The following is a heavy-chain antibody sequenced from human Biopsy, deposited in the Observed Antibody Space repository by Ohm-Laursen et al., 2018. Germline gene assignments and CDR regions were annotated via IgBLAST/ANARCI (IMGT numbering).Heavy chain of an antibody. V-gene: IGHV3-11*01. CDR1: GFSFADYY. Sequence: SLRLSCTATGFSFADYYMSWIRQAPGTGLDWVSYISSSGNTEKYADSVKGRFTISRDNAKQSVHLQMNSLRAEDTAVYYCVTEVGGVSSWYNNWGQGTLVTVSS. D-gene: IGHD6-13*01. CDR3: VTEVGGVSSWYNN. J-gene: IGHJ4*02. CDR2: ISSSGNTE.